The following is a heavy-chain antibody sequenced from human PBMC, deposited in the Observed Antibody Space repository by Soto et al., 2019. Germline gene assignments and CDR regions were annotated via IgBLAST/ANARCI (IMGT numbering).Heavy chain of an antibody. Sequence: SETLSLTCAVYGGSFSGYYWSWIRQPPGKGLEWIGEINHSGSTKYNPSLKSRVTISVDTSKNKFSLKLSSVTAADTAVYYCARGPKLVYSYYYYYGMDVWGQGTTVTVSS. V-gene: IGHV4-34*01. CDR1: GGSFSGYY. J-gene: IGHJ6*02. CDR3: ARGPKLVYSYYYYYGMDV. D-gene: IGHD3-3*01. CDR2: INHSGST.